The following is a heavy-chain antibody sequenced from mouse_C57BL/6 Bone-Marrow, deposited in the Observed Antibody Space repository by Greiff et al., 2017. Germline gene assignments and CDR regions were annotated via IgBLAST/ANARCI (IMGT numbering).Heavy chain of an antibody. V-gene: IGHV1-85*01. J-gene: IGHJ3*01. CDR2: IYPRDGST. Sequence: VQLQQSGPELVKPGASVKLSCKASGYTFTSYDINWVKQRPGQGLEWIGWIYPRDGSTKYNEKFKGQATLTVDTSSSTAYMELHSLTSEVSAVYFCAPITTGAYWGQGTLVTVSA. D-gene: IGHD1-1*01. CDR1: GYTFTSYD. CDR3: APITTGAY.